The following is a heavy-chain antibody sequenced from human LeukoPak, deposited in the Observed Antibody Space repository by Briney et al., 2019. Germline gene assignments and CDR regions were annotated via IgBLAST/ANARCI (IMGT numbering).Heavy chain of an antibody. CDR1: GGSVSSYF. CDR3: ARLDNARGAFDY. CDR2: MYYSGST. J-gene: IGHJ4*02. D-gene: IGHD2-2*03. Sequence: PSETLSLTCTVSGGSVSSYFCSWIRQPPGKGLEWIGYMYYSGSTNYNPSLKSRVTMSVDTSKNQFSLQLSSVTAADTAVYYCARLDNARGAFDYWGQVTLVTVSS. V-gene: IGHV4-59*02.